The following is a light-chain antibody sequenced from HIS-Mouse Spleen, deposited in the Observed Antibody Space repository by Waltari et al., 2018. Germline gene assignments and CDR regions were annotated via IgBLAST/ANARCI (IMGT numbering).Light chain of an antibody. CDR3: CSYAGSSTYV. CDR1: NIGSNT. Sequence: SYELTQPLSVSVALGQTARITCGGYNIGSNTVNWYQQKPGQAPVLVIYRDSNRPSGIPERFSGSKSGNTASLTISGLQAEDEADYYCCSYAGSSTYVFGTGTKVTVL. V-gene: IGLV3-9*01. J-gene: IGLJ1*01. CDR2: RDS.